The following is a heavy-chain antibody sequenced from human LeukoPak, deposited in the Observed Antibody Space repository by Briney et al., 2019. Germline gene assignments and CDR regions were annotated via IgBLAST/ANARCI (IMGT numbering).Heavy chain of an antibody. J-gene: IGHJ4*02. CDR2: IKQDGSEK. CDR3: ARLTYYSGSGSYGPGYYFDY. CDR1: GFIFNTYW. D-gene: IGHD3-10*01. V-gene: IGHV3-7*01. Sequence: PGGSLRLSCAASGFIFNTYWMSWVRQAPGKGLEWVANIKQDGSEKYYVDSVKGRFTISRDNAKNSLYLQMNSLRAEDTAVYYCARLTYYSGSGSYGPGYYFDYWGQGTLVTVSS.